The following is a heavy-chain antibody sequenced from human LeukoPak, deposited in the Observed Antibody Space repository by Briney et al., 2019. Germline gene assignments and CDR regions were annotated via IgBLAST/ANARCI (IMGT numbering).Heavy chain of an antibody. V-gene: IGHV3-9*01. Sequence: GGSLRLSCAASGFTFDDYPMHWVRQAPGKGLEWVSGISWDSGSIAYADSVKGRFTFSRDNAKSSLYLQMNSLRTEDTALYYCAKAGHDFGWYFDLWARGTLVTVSS. CDR2: ISWDSGSI. CDR3: AKAGHDFGWYFDL. J-gene: IGHJ2*01. CDR1: GFTFDDYP. D-gene: IGHD3-3*01.